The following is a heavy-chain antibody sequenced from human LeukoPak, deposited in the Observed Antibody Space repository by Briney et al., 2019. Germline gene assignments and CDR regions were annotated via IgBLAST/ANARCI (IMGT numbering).Heavy chain of an antibody. Sequence: PGGSLRLSCAASGFTFSSYAMSWVRQAPGKGLEWVSAISGSGGSTYYADSVKGRFTISRDNSKNTLYLQMNSLRAEDTAVYYCAKDRGGSGSYYNPLFYYWGQGTLVAVSS. CDR2: ISGSGGST. CDR1: GFTFSSYA. CDR3: AKDRGGSGSYYNPLFYY. J-gene: IGHJ4*02. D-gene: IGHD3-10*01. V-gene: IGHV3-23*01.